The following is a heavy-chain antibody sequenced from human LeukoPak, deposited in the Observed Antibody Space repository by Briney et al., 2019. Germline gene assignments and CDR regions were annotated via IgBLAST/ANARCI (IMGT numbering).Heavy chain of an antibody. J-gene: IGHJ6*02. V-gene: IGHV7-4-1*02. CDR1: GYQFISYT. CDR3: ARVAGFGERGMDV. Sequence: ASVKVSCKASGYQFISYTMSWVLQAPGQGLEWMGWINTKTANPTYAQDFTGRFVFSLDTSVSTAYLQISGLKAGDTAVYYCARVAGFGERGMDVWGQGTTVTVSS. D-gene: IGHD3-10*01. CDR2: INTKTANP.